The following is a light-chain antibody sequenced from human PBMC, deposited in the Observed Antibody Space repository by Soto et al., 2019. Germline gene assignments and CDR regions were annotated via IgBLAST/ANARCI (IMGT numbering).Light chain of an antibody. V-gene: IGKV1-27*01. Sequence: IQMTQSPSSLSASVGDRVTITCRAGQGISNDLAWYQQKPGKVPKLLIFAASSLKSGVPSRFSGSGSGTDFTLTIISLQPEDVATYYCQQYNSAPWTFGQGTKVEMK. CDR3: QQYNSAPWT. CDR2: AAS. CDR1: QGISND. J-gene: IGKJ1*01.